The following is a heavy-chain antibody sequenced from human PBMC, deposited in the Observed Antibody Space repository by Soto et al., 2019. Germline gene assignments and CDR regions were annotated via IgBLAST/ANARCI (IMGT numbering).Heavy chain of an antibody. CDR1: GGSMIGYY. J-gene: IGHJ5*02. Sequence: SSETLSLTCTVSGGSMIGYYWSWIRQPPGKGLEWIGHRYYSGSASYNPSLKSRVTISVDTSKNQFSLKLTSVTAADTAVYYCARVPGPWGQGTLVTVSS. V-gene: IGHV4-59*12. CDR2: RYYSGSA. CDR3: ARVPGP.